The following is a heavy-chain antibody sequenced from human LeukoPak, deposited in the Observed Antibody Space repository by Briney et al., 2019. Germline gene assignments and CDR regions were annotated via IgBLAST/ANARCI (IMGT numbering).Heavy chain of an antibody. D-gene: IGHD4-17*01. Sequence: GGSLRLSCAASGFTSSSYAMTWVRQAPGKGLEWVSSISSSSSYIYYADSVKGRFTISRDNAKNSLYLQMNSLRAEDTAVYYCARDLTRGDYGDYGGYWGQGTLVTVSS. CDR1: GFTSSSYA. J-gene: IGHJ4*02. V-gene: IGHV3-21*01. CDR3: ARDLTRGDYGDYGGY. CDR2: ISSSSSYI.